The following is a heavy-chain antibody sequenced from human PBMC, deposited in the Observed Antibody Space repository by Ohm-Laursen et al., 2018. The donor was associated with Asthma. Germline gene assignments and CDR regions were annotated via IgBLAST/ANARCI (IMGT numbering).Heavy chain of an antibody. Sequence: SLRLSCSASGFTFSSYGMHWVRQAPGKGLEWVAVISYDGSNKYYADSVKGRFTISRDNSKNTLYLQMNSLRAEDTAVYYCAREGMTTLDYWGQGTLVTVSS. D-gene: IGHD4-11*01. CDR2: ISYDGSNK. CDR3: AREGMTTLDY. CDR1: GFTFSSYG. J-gene: IGHJ4*02. V-gene: IGHV3-30*03.